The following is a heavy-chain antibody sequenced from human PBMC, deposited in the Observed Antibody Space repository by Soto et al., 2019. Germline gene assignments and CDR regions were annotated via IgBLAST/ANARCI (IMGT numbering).Heavy chain of an antibody. CDR1: GGTFSSYA. CDR3: ARDPPFVAAAPGVDYYGMDV. D-gene: IGHD6-13*01. Sequence: RASVKVSCKASGGTFSSYAISWVRQAPGQGLEWMGGIIPIFGTANYTQKFQGRVTITADESTSTAYMELSSLRSEDTAVYYCARDPPFVAAAPGVDYYGMDVWGQGTTVTVSS. J-gene: IGHJ6*02. V-gene: IGHV1-69*13. CDR2: IIPIFGTA.